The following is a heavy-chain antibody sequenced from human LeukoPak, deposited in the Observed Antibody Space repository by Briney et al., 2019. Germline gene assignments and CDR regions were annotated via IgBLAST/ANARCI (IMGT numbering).Heavy chain of an antibody. CDR2: IYYSGST. V-gene: IGHV4-34*01. CDR3: AVVGSSGYYLYYFDY. D-gene: IGHD3-22*01. J-gene: IGHJ4*02. Sequence: SETLSLTCAVYGGSFSGYYWSWIRQPPGKGLEGIGSIYYSGSTYYNPSLKSRVTISADTSKNQFSLKLSSVTAADMAVYYCAVVGSSGYYLYYFDYWGQGTLVTVSS. CDR1: GGSFSGYY.